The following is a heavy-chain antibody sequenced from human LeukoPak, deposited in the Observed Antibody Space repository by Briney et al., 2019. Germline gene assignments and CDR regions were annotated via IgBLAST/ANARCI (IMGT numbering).Heavy chain of an antibody. CDR2: VRSKIYGGAT. D-gene: IGHD6-6*01. CDR1: GFTFGDYA. Sequence: PGRSLRLSCTTSGFTFGDYAMSWVRQAPGKGLEWIGFVRSKIYGGATDYVASVKDRFTISRDDSKSIAYLQMNSLETEDTAMYYCSRGHYTSSSKYYFDYWGQGTLVTVSS. J-gene: IGHJ4*02. V-gene: IGHV3-49*04. CDR3: SRGHYTSSSKYYFDY.